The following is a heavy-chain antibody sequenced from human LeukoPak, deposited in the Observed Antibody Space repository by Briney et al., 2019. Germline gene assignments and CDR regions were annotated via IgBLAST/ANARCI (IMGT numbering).Heavy chain of an antibody. CDR3: ARDRQQLGYFDY. CDR1: GGSISSYY. J-gene: IGHJ4*02. CDR2: IYHSGST. Sequence: SETLSLTCTVSGGSISSYYWSWIRQPPGKGLEWIGYIYHSGSTYYNPSLKSRVTISVDRSKNQFSLKLSSVTAADTAVYYCARDRQQLGYFDYWGQGTLVTVSS. V-gene: IGHV4-59*12. D-gene: IGHD6-13*01.